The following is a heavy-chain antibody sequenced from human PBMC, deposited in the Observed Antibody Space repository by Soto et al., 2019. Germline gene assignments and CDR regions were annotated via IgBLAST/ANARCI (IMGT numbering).Heavy chain of an antibody. V-gene: IGHV4-34*01. CDR2: INHSGST. Sequence: PSETLSLTCAVYGGSFSGYYWSWIRQPPGKGLEWIGEINHSGSTNYNPSLKSRVTISVDTSKNQFSLKLSSVTAADTAVYYCARGRVVAAQIRGYYGMDVWGQGTTVTVSS. D-gene: IGHD6-13*01. CDR1: GGSFSGYY. J-gene: IGHJ6*02. CDR3: ARGRVVAAQIRGYYGMDV.